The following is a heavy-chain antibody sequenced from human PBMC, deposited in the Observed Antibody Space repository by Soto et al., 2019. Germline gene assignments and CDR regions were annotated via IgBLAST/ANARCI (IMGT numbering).Heavy chain of an antibody. V-gene: IGHV3-33*01. J-gene: IGHJ4*02. D-gene: IGHD3-22*01. CDR2: IWYDGSKK. CDR1: RFTFSSYG. Sequence: QVQLVESGGGVVQPGRSLRLSCAASRFTFSSYGLHWVRQAPGKARECVAYIWYDGSKKYYADSVRGRFTISRDNSEKTLYLQMNSLRAEDTAMYYCARDPVGLIYDSGGYQLSFDHWGQGALVIVSS. CDR3: ARDPVGLIYDSGGYQLSFDH.